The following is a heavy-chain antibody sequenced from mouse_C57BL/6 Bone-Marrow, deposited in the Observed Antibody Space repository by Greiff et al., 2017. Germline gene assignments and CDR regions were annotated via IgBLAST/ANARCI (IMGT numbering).Heavy chain of an antibody. D-gene: IGHD1-1*01. CDR1: GFTFSSYA. J-gene: IGHJ3*01. CDR3: ARPYYYGSSHYAY. CDR2: ISDGGSYT. V-gene: IGHV5-4*01. Sequence: EVQLQESGGGLVKPGGSLKLSCAASGFTFSSYAMSWVRQTPEKRLEWVATISDGGSYTYYPDNVKGRSTITINNAKNNQYLQMSHLKSEDTAMYFYARPYYYGSSHYAYWDRGTLVTVSA.